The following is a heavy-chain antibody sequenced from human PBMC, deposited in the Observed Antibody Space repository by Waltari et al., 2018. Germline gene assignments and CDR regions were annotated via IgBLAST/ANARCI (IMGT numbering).Heavy chain of an antibody. CDR2: IYSGGST. J-gene: IGHJ4*02. CDR1: GFTFSSYA. Sequence: EVQLLESGGGLVQPGGSLRLSCAASGFTFSSYAMSWVRQAPGKGLEWVSVIYSGGSTYYADSVKGRFTISRDNSKNTLYLQMNSLRAEDTAVYYCAKDRAMENWGQGTLVTVSS. CDR3: AKDRAMEN. D-gene: IGHD5-18*01. V-gene: IGHV3-23*03.